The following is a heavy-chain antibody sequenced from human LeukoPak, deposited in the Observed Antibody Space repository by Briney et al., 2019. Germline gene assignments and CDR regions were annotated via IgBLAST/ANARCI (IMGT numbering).Heavy chain of an antibody. Sequence: GGSLRLSCAASGFTFSSYSMNWVRQSPGKGLEWVSSITSSSTYIYYADSVKGRFTISRDNAKNSLYLQMNSLRAEDTAVYYCARDRDYGDFDYWGQGTLVTVSS. J-gene: IGHJ4*02. CDR1: GFTFSSYS. D-gene: IGHD4-17*01. V-gene: IGHV3-21*01. CDR3: ARDRDYGDFDY. CDR2: ITSSSTYI.